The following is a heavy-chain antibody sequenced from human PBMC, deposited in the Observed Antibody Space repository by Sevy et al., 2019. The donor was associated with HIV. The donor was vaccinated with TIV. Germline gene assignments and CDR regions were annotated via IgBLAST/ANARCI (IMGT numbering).Heavy chain of an antibody. CDR1: DGSFSGYY. D-gene: IGHD2-2*02. J-gene: IGHJ4*02. CDR2: INHSGST. Sequence: SETLSLTCAVYDGSFSGYYWSWIRQPPGKGLEWIGEINHSGSTNYNPSLKSRVTISVDTSKNQFSLKLSSVTAADTAVYYCARERGYCSSTSCYRKDYFDYWGQGTLVTVSS. V-gene: IGHV4-34*01. CDR3: ARERGYCSSTSCYRKDYFDY.